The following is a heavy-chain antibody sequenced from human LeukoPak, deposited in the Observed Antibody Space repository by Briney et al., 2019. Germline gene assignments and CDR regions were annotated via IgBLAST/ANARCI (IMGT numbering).Heavy chain of an antibody. D-gene: IGHD1-1*01. CDR2: IYYSGST. Sequence: SETLSLTCTVSGGSISSGDYYWGWIRQPPGKGLEWIGYIYYSGSTYYNPSLKSRVTISVDTSKNQFSLKLSSVTAADTAVYYCARNWNDGRFDYWGQGTLVTVSS. V-gene: IGHV4-30-4*08. CDR3: ARNWNDGRFDY. J-gene: IGHJ4*02. CDR1: GGSISSGDYY.